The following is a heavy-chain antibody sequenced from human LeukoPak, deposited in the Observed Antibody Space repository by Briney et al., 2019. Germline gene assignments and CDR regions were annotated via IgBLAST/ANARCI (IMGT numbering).Heavy chain of an antibody. D-gene: IGHD2-2*01. CDR1: GGSISTSSYY. V-gene: IGHV4-39*07. CDR3: ARGSGGNQLLLYYYGMDV. Sequence: SETLSLTCTVSGGSISTSSYYWGWIRQPPGKGLEWFGSIYYSGSTFYNPSLKGRFTISRDNAKNSLYLQMNSLRAEDTAVYYCARGSGGNQLLLYYYGMDVWGQGTTVTVSS. J-gene: IGHJ6*02. CDR2: IYYSGST.